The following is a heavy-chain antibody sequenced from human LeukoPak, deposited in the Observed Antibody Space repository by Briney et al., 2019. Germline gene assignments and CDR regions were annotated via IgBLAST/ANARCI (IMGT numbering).Heavy chain of an antibody. J-gene: IGHJ4*02. V-gene: IGHV1-2*02. Sequence: ASVKVSCKASGYTFTGYYMHWVRQAPGQGLEWMGWINPNSGGTNYAQKFQGRVTMTRDTSISTAYMELRSLTSDDTAVYYCSRTFAGSYRRVGEYDYWGQGTLVTVSS. CDR2: INPNSGGT. D-gene: IGHD3-10*01. CDR1: GYTFTGYY. CDR3: SRTFAGSYRRVGEYDY.